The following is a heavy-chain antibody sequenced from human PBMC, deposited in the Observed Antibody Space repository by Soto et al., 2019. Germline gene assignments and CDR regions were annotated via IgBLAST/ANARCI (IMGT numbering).Heavy chain of an antibody. Sequence: GRSLRLSCAASGFTFDDYAMHLVRQAPGKGLECVSGISWNSGSIGYADSVKGRFTISRDNAKNSLYLQMNSLRAEDTALYYWAKEYSSGWYDYYYYGMDVWGQGTTVTVSS. CDR1: GFTFDDYA. V-gene: IGHV3-9*01. J-gene: IGHJ6*02. CDR3: AKEYSSGWYDYYYYGMDV. CDR2: ISWNSGSI. D-gene: IGHD6-19*01.